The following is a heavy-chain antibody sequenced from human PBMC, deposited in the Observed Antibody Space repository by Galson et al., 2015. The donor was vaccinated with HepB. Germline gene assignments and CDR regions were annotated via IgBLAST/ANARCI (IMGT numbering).Heavy chain of an antibody. Sequence: SLRLSCAASGFTFSRFAMNWVRQAPGKGLEWVSYISISSTTIYYADSVEGRFTISRDNAKNLVFLQMNSLRDEDTALYYCVKNGDMVATIFAYWGQGALVTVSS. CDR3: VKNGDMVATIFAY. CDR1: GFTFSRFA. CDR2: ISISSTTI. J-gene: IGHJ4*02. D-gene: IGHD5-12*01. V-gene: IGHV3-48*02.